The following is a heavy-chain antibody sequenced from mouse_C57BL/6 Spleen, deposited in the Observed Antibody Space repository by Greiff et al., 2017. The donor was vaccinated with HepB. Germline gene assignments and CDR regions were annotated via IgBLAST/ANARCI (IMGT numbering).Heavy chain of an antibody. CDR2: ISNGGGST. V-gene: IGHV5-12*01. D-gene: IGHD2-2*01. CDR3: ARQGDGYDQGYFDY. CDR1: GFTFSDYY. Sequence: EVKVVESGGGLVQPGGSLKLSCAASGFTFSDYYMYWVRQTPEKRLEWVAYISNGGGSTYYPDTVKGRFTISRDNAKNTLYLQMSRLKSEDTAMYYCARQGDGYDQGYFDYWGQGTTLTVSS. J-gene: IGHJ2*01.